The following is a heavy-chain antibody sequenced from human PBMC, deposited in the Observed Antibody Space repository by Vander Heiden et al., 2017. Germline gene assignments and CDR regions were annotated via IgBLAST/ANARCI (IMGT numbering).Heavy chain of an antibody. Sequence: QVQLVESGGGVVQPGRSLRLSCAASGFTFRSYAMHWVRQAPGKGLEWVAVISYDGSNKYYADSVKGRFTISRDNSKNTLYLQMNSLRAEDTAVYYCARDPVGDGYKGGFDYWGQGTLVTVSS. CDR1: GFTFRSYA. CDR2: ISYDGSNK. CDR3: ARDPVGDGYKGGFDY. D-gene: IGHD1-26*01. V-gene: IGHV3-30-3*01. J-gene: IGHJ4*02.